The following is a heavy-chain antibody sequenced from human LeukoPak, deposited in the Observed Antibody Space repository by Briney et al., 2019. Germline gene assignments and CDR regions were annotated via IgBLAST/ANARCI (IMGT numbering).Heavy chain of an antibody. CDR1: GFTFSSYE. CDR2: ISSSGSTI. CDR3: ARYPSGQFDY. J-gene: IGHJ4*02. V-gene: IGHV3-48*03. Sequence: GGSLRLSCAASGFTFSSYEMNWVRPAPGKGLEWVSYISSSGSTIYYADSVKGRFTISRDNAKNSLYLQMNSLRAEDTAVYYCARYPSGQFDYWGQGTLVTVSS.